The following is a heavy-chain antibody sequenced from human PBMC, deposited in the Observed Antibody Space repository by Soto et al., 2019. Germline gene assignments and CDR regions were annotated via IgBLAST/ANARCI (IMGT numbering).Heavy chain of an antibody. CDR3: ATKTVDDFDY. CDR1: GFTFSRYD. CDR2: ISSDGSNK. D-gene: IGHD4-17*01. Sequence: GGSLRLSCAASGFTFSRYDMHWVRQAPGKGLEWVAVISSDGSNKYYADSVKGRFTISRDDSKTTLYLQMNSLRAEDTAVYYCATKTVDDFDYWGQGTLVTVSS. J-gene: IGHJ4*02. V-gene: IGHV3-30*03.